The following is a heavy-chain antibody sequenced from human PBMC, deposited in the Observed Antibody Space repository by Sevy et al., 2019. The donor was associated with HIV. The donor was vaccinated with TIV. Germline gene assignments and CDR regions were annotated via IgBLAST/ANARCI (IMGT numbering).Heavy chain of an antibody. D-gene: IGHD2-8*01. V-gene: IGHV3-30*04. CDR1: GFTFADHA. Sequence: GGSLRLSCAASGFTFADHAFHWVRQAPGKGLEWVAIIPFDGRNKRVAESVKGRFTISRDDSKSTVYLQMTSLRPEDAAVYYCARDHCTDGACFRSGYFDYWGQGTLVTVSS. CDR3: ARDHCTDGACFRSGYFDY. J-gene: IGHJ4*02. CDR2: IPFDGRNK.